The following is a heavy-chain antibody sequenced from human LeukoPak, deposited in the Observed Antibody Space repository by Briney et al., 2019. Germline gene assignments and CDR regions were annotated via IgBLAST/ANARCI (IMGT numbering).Heavy chain of an antibody. CDR3: ARDSHSSSWYLPFDY. J-gene: IGHJ4*02. CDR2: MYSGGST. V-gene: IGHV3-53*01. D-gene: IGHD6-13*01. Sequence: GGSLRLSCAASGFTVSSNYMSWVRQAPGRGLEWVSIMYSGGSTYYADSVKGRFTISRDNSKNTLYLQMNSLRAEDTAVYYCARDSHSSSWYLPFDYWGQGTLVTVSS. CDR1: GFTVSSNY.